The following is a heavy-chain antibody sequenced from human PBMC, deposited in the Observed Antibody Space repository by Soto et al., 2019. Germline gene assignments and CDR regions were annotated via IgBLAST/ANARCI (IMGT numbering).Heavy chain of an antibody. CDR3: ARLVFWSGYLSNGCFDP. Sequence: SETLSLTCAVYGGSFSGYCWSWIRQPPGKGLEWIGEINHSGSTNYNPSLKSRVTISVDTSKNQFSLKLSSVTAADTAVYYCARLVFWSGYLSNGCFDPWGQGTLVTVSS. J-gene: IGHJ5*02. D-gene: IGHD3-3*01. CDR1: GGSFSGYC. CDR2: INHSGST. V-gene: IGHV4-34*01.